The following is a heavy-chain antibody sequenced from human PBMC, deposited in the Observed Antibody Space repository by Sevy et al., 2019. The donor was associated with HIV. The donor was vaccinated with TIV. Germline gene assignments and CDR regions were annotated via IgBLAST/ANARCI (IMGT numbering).Heavy chain of an antibody. D-gene: IGHD1-7*01. J-gene: IGHJ4*02. CDR3: ASGRNYWPTDY. Sequence: GGSLRLSCAASGFTFSNYAMTWVRQAPGKGLEWVSTISFNDYKYYTDSVRGRFSISRDNSMNTVFLQMSGLRSEDTAVYYCASGRNYWPTDYWGPGTLVTVSS. CDR1: GFTFSNYA. CDR2: ISFNDYK. V-gene: IGHV3-23*01.